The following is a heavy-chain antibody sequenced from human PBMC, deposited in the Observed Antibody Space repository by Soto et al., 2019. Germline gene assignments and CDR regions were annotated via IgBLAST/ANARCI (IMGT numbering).Heavy chain of an antibody. D-gene: IGHD2-15*01. Sequence: GGSLRLSCAASGFTFSSYGMHWVRQAPGKGLEWVAVIWYDGSNKYYADSVKGRFTISRDNSKNTLYLQMNSLRAEDTAVYYCARDPRYCSGGSCFPRDAFDIWGQGTMVTVSS. CDR2: IWYDGSNK. J-gene: IGHJ3*02. CDR3: ARDPRYCSGGSCFPRDAFDI. V-gene: IGHV3-33*01. CDR1: GFTFSSYG.